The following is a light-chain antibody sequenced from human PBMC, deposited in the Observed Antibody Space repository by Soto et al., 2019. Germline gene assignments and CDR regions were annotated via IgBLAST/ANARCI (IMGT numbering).Light chain of an antibody. Sequence: SYELTQPPSVSVAPGQTARITCKENNIGSKSVHWYQQKPGQAPVLVVYDNSDRPSGIPERFSGSNSGSRATLTISRVEAGDEADYYCQLWDSSSDRYVFGTGTKVTVL. J-gene: IGLJ1*01. V-gene: IGLV3-21*02. CDR3: QLWDSSSDRYV. CDR2: DNS. CDR1: NIGSKS.